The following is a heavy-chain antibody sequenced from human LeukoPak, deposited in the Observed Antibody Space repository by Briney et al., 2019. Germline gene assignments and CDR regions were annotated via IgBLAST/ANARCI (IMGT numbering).Heavy chain of an antibody. Sequence: GGSLRLSCAAPGFTFSSYAMSWVRQAPGKGLEWVSAISGSGGSTYYADSVKGRFTISRDNSKNTLYLQMNSLRAEDTAVYYCAETYYDFWSPNAFDIWGQGTMVTVSS. J-gene: IGHJ3*02. CDR2: ISGSGGST. CDR3: AETYYDFWSPNAFDI. D-gene: IGHD3-3*01. CDR1: GFTFSSYA. V-gene: IGHV3-23*01.